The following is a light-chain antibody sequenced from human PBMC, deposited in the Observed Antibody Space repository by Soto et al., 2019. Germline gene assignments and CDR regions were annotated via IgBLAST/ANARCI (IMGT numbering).Light chain of an antibody. CDR3: QQYGTSIT. CDR1: MSFSSSY. V-gene: IGKV3-20*01. Sequence: EIVLTQSPGTLSLSPGEGTTLSCRTSMSFSSSYLAWYQQKPGQAPRLLIYGASSRATGIPDRFSGSGSGTDFTLTIIRLEPEDFAVYYCQQYGTSITFGQGTRLEI. J-gene: IGKJ5*01. CDR2: GAS.